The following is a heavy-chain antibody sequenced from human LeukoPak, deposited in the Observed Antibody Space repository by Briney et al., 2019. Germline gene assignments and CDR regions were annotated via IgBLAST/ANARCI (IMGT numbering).Heavy chain of an antibody. CDR1: GGSDSTGSAF. D-gene: IGHD1-20*01. J-gene: IGHJ6*03. V-gene: IGHV4-61*01. Sequence: PSETLSLTCTVSGGSDSTGSAFLSWIRQPPGKGLEWIGYIYYSGSTNYNPSLKSRVTISVDRSKNQFSLKLSSVTAADTAVYYCARGASYNWNLYYYYYYMDVWGKGTTVTVSS. CDR3: ARGASYNWNLYYYYYYMDV. CDR2: IYYSGST.